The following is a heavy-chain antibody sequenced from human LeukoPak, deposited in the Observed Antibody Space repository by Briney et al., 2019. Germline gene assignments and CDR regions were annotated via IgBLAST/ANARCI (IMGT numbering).Heavy chain of an antibody. CDR3: ARLGWWDS. D-gene: IGHD2-15*01. CDR2: IYYSGST. V-gene: IGHV4-39*01. Sequence: MASETLSLTCTVSGDSVSNDKYYWGWIRQPPGKGLEWIGSIYYSGSTYYNPSLNSRVTISVDTSKNQFSLKLSSVTAADTVVYYCARLGWWDSWGQGTLVTVSS. CDR1: GDSVSNDKYY. J-gene: IGHJ4*02.